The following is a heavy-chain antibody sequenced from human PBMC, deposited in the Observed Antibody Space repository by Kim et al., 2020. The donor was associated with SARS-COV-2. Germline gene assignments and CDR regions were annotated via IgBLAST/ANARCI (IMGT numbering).Heavy chain of an antibody. Sequence: ASVKVSCKASGYTFTSYGISWVRQAPGQGLEWLGWISAYNGNTNYVQKLQGRVTMTTDTSTSTAYMELRSLRSDDTAVYYCARNKGDPFYCDYYVYVWEKGSTVSVSS. CDR2: ISAYNGNT. J-gene: IGHJ6*03. V-gene: IGHV1-18*01. CDR1: GYTFTSYG. CDR3: ARNKGDPFYCDYYVYV. D-gene: IGHD2-21*02.